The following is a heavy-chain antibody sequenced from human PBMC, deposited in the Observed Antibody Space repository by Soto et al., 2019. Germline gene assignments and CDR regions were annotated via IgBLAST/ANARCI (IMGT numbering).Heavy chain of an antibody. D-gene: IGHD5-18*01. CDR1: GFTFSSYG. V-gene: IGHV3-33*01. CDR3: ARDRGTAMVYFDS. Sequence: QVQLVESGGGVVQPGRSLRLSCAASGFTFSSYGMHWVRQAPGKGLEWVAVIWYDGSNKYYADSVKGRFTISRDNSKNTLYLQMNSLRAEDTAVYYCARDRGTAMVYFDSWGQGTLVTVSS. CDR2: IWYDGSNK. J-gene: IGHJ4*02.